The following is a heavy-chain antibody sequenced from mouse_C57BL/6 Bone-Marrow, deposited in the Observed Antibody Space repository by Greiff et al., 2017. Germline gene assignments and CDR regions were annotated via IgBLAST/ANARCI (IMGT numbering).Heavy chain of an antibody. CDR3: AVYDYDEAMDY. CDR1: GFSLTSYG. J-gene: IGHJ4*01. V-gene: IGHV2-4*01. D-gene: IGHD2-4*01. CDR2: IWSGGST. Sequence: QVHVKQSGPGLVQPSQSLSITCTVSGFSLTSYGVHWVRQPPGKGLEWLGVIWSGGSTDYNAAFISRLSISKDNSKSQVFFKMNSLQADDTAIYYCAVYDYDEAMDYGGQGTSVTVSS.